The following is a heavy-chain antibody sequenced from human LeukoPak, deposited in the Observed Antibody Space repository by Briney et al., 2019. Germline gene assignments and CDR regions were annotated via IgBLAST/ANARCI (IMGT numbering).Heavy chain of an antibody. J-gene: IGHJ5*02. CDR3: ARSHGSSSESNWFDP. CDR2: IYPGDSDT. D-gene: IGHD6-13*01. V-gene: IGHV5-51*01. CDR1: GYSFTSYW. Sequence: GESLKISCKGSGYSFTSYWIGWARQMPGKGLEWMGIIYPGDSDTRYSPSFQGQVTISADKSISTAYLQWSSLKASDTAMYYCARSHGSSSESNWFDPWGQGTLVTVSS.